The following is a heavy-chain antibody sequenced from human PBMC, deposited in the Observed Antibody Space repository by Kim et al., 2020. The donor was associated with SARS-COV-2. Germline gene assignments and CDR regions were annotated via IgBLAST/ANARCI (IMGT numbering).Heavy chain of an antibody. Sequence: SETLSLTCTVSGGSIRNYYGSWIRQPPGKGLEWIGYIYYSGSTNYSPSLKSRVTMSVDTSKNQFSLRLTSVTAADTAVYYCARGEENYDLLPGFIIGHFAHWGRGTLVTVSS. CDR1: GGSIRNYY. CDR2: IYYSGST. J-gene: IGHJ4*02. V-gene: IGHV4-59*08. CDR3: ARGEENYDLLPGFIIGHFAH. D-gene: IGHD3-9*01.